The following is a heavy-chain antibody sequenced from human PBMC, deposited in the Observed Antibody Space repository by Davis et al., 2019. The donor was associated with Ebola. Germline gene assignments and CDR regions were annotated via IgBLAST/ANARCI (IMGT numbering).Heavy chain of an antibody. CDR2: ISYDGSNK. Sequence: GESLKISCAASGFSFGDYAMHWVRQAPGKGLEWVAVISYDGSNKYYADSVKGRFTISRDNSKNTLYLQMNSLRAEDTAVYFCARARGSSWGSYYFEYWGQGTLITVSS. CDR1: GFSFGDYA. J-gene: IGHJ4*02. D-gene: IGHD3-16*01. V-gene: IGHV3-30-3*01. CDR3: ARARGSSWGSYYFEY.